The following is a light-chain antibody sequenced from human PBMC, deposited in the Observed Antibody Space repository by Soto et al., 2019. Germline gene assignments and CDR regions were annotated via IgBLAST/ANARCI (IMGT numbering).Light chain of an antibody. CDR2: DAS. Sequence: DIQMTQSPSTLSASVRDRVTMTCRASESIRTWLAWYQHKPGKAPKFLIYDASTLESGVPSRFSGRGSETEFTLTISSLQPDDFATYYCQQYNGYSTWTFGQGTKVHIK. CDR1: ESIRTW. J-gene: IGKJ1*01. V-gene: IGKV1-5*01. CDR3: QQYNGYSTWT.